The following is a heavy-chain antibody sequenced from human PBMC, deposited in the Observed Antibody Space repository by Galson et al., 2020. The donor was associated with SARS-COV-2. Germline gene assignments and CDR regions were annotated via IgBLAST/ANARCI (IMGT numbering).Heavy chain of an antibody. D-gene: IGHD3-3*01. CDR3: ARDSSYYDFWSGYYSDAFDI. CDR1: GFTFSSYW. J-gene: IGHJ3*02. V-gene: IGHV3-7*03. CDR2: IKQDGSEK. Sequence: GGSLRLSCAASGFTFSSYWMSWVRQAPGKGLEWVANIKQDGSEKYYVDSVKGRFTISRDNAKNSLYLQMNSLRAEDTAVYYCARDSSYYDFWSGYYSDAFDIWGQGTMVTVSS.